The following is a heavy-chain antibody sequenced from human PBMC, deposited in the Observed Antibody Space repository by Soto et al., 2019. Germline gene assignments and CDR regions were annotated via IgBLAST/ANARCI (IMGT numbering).Heavy chain of an antibody. CDR2: ISSSGDRT. J-gene: IGHJ4*02. D-gene: IGHD1-1*01. V-gene: IGHV3-11*05. CDR3: VSETASYFDY. CDR1: GFTFSGYY. Sequence: QVQLVESGGGLVQPGGSLRLSCAASGFTFSGYYMSWIRQAPGKGLECISYISSSGDRTKYAASVKGRFTISRDNAKTSLSLQMTTLRADATAVYYCVSETASYFDYWCQGTLVTVSS.